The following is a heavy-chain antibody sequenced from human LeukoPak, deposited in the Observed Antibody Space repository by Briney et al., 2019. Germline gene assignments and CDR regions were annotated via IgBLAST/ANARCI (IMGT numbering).Heavy chain of an antibody. CDR2: INHSGST. CDR1: GGSFSGYY. Sequence: SETLSLTCAVYGGSFSGYYWSWIRQPPGKGLEWIGEINHSGSTNYNPSLKSRVTISVDTSKNQFSLKLSSVTAADTAVYYCARFPDFWSGYLFDYCGQGTLVTVSS. D-gene: IGHD3-3*01. V-gene: IGHV4-34*01. CDR3: ARFPDFWSGYLFDY. J-gene: IGHJ4*02.